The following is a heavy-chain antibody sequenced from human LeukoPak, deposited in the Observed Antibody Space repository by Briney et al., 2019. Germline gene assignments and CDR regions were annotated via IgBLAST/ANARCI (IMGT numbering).Heavy chain of an antibody. CDR1: GISLSNYA. V-gene: IGHV3-23*01. Sequence: GGFLRLSCVVSGISLSNYAMTWVRQAPGKGLEWVSYISERGTTTTYADSVKGRFTISRDTSLNTLYLQMNNLRAEDTAVYFCAKRGVVIRGILVIGYHQEAYHYDFWGQGVLVTVSS. CDR3: AKRGVVIRGILVIGYHQEAYHYDF. CDR2: ISERGTTT. J-gene: IGHJ4*02. D-gene: IGHD3-10*01.